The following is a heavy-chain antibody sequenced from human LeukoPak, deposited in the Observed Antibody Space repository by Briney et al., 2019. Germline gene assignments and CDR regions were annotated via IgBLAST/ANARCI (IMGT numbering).Heavy chain of an antibody. CDR3: AREGSYFDY. CDR1: GDRVSSNSAA. Sequence: SQTLSLTLAISGDRVSSNSAAWNWIRQSPSRGLEWLGRTYYRSDWYSDYAVSVKSRVSITPDTAKNQFSLQLNSVTPEDTAIYYCAREGSYFDYWGQGTLVTVSS. J-gene: IGHJ4*02. CDR2: TYYRSDWYS. V-gene: IGHV6-1*01.